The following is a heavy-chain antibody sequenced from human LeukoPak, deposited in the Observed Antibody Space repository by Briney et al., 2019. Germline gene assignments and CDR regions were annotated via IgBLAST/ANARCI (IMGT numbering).Heavy chain of an antibody. J-gene: IGHJ4*02. CDR2: ISTSSTYI. V-gene: IGHV3-21*06. CDR3: ARVSTAVSLAIDS. D-gene: IGHD6-13*01. CDR1: GFTFSDYN. Sequence: PGGSLRLSCAASGFTFSDYNMNWVRQAPGKGLEWVSVISTSSTYIYYADSVKGRFTISRDNAKNSLFLQMNSLRAEDTAVYYCARVSTAVSLAIDSWGQGTLVTVSS.